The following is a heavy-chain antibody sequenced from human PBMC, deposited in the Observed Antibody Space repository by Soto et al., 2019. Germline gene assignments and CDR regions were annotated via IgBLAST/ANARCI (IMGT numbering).Heavy chain of an antibody. CDR3: AGGRIVVVGSSAYYGMDV. J-gene: IGHJ6*02. Sequence: QVHLLLQSGAEVKKPGSSVKVSCKASGGTPSNSAISWVRQAPGQGLEWMGGIIPVFGLVKYAQNFQGRVTITADESTHTAYMELSSVRPEDTAVYYCAGGRIVVVGSSAYYGMDVWGQGTTVTVSS. V-gene: IGHV1-69*01. CDR1: GGTPSNSA. D-gene: IGHD3-22*01. CDR2: IIPVFGLV.